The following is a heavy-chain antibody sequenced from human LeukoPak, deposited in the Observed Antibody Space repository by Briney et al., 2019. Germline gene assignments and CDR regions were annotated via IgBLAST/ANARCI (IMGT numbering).Heavy chain of an antibody. V-gene: IGHV4-34*01. CDR2: INHSGST. CDR3: ARRGKGTTTSRADYFLDY. D-gene: IGHD4-11*01. CDR1: GGSFRGYY. Sequence: SETLSLTCAVFGGSFRGYYWTWIRQPPGRELEWIGEINHSGSTNYNPSLTGRVTISIDTSKNHFSLNLSSVTAADTAVYYCARRGKGTTTSRADYFLDYWGQGNLVTVSS. J-gene: IGHJ4*02.